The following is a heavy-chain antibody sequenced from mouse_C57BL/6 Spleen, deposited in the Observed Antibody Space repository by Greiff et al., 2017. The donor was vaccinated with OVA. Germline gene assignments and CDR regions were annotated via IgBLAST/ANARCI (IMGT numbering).Heavy chain of an antibody. CDR1: GYTFTDYN. J-gene: IGHJ1*03. CDR3: ARRYYGSSYWYCDV. V-gene: IGHV1-18*01. D-gene: IGHD1-1*01. Sequence: VQLQQSGPELVKPGASVKIPCKASGYTFTDYNMDWVKQSHGKSLEWIGDINPNNGGTIYNQKFKGKATLTVDKSSSTAYMELRSLTSEDTAVYYCARRYYGSSYWYCDVWGTGTTVTVSS. CDR2: INPNNGGT.